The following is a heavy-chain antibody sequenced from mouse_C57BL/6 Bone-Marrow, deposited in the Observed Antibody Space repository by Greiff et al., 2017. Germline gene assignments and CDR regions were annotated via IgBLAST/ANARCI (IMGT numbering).Heavy chain of an antibody. CDR3: ARALYSNYPYYFDY. D-gene: IGHD2-5*01. CDR2: INPYNGGT. CDR1: GYTFTDYY. Sequence: VQLKESGPVLVKPGASVKMSCKASGYTFTDYYMNWVKQSHGKSLEWIGVINPYNGGTSYNQKFKGKATLTVDKSSSTAYMELNSLTSEDSAVYYCARALYSNYPYYFDYWGQGTTLTVSS. V-gene: IGHV1-19*01. J-gene: IGHJ2*01.